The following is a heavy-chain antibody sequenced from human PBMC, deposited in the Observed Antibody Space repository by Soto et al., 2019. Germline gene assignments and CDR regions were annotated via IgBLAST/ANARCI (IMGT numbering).Heavy chain of an antibody. V-gene: IGHV3-23*01. CDR1: GFTFSSYA. J-gene: IGHJ4*02. CDR2: ISGSGGST. D-gene: IGHD6-13*01. Sequence: GGSLRLSCAASGFTFSSYAMNWVRQAPGKGLEWVSGISGSGGSTYYADSVKGRFTISRDNSENTLYLQMSSLRAEDTAVYYCAKAFSWYDYWGQGTLVTVSS. CDR3: AKAFSWYDY.